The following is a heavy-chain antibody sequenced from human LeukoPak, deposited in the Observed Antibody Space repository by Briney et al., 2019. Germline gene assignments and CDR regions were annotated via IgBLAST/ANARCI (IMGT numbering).Heavy chain of an antibody. J-gene: IGHJ4*02. Sequence: PGGSLRLSCAASGFMFTSYAMSWVRPARGKGLDWVSALGGDGGRTDYADSVKGGFTISRDNSKDTVFLQMNSLRAEDTAVYYCAKASRQGAVASPLDYWGQGTLATVSS. D-gene: IGHD6-19*01. CDR2: LGGDGGRT. CDR3: AKASRQGAVASPLDY. CDR1: GFMFTSYA. V-gene: IGHV3-23*01.